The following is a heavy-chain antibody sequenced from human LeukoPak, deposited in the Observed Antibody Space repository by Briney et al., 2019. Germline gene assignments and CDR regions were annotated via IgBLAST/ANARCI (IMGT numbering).Heavy chain of an antibody. J-gene: IGHJ5*02. CDR2: IIPILGIA. CDR1: GGTFSSYA. Sequence: SVKVSCKASGGTFSSYAISWVRQAPGQGLEWMGRIIPILGIANYAQKFQGRVTITAGKSTSTAYMELSSLRSEDTAVYYCARAPLYYDFWSGYYSGFWFDPWGQGTLVTVSS. D-gene: IGHD3-3*01. CDR3: ARAPLYYDFWSGYYSGFWFDP. V-gene: IGHV1-69*04.